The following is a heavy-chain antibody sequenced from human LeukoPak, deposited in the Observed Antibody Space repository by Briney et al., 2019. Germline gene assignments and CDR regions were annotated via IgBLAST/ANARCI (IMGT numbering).Heavy chain of an antibody. V-gene: IGHV3-48*01. D-gene: IGHD2-15*01. CDR3: ARRYCSGGSCFPYFDY. CDR1: GFTFSSYS. Sequence: GGSLRLSCAASGFTFSSYSMNWVRQAPGKGLEWVSYISSSSSTIYYADSVKGRFTISRDNAKNSLYLQVNSLRAEDTAVYYCARRYCSGGSCFPYFDYWGQGTLVTVSS. J-gene: IGHJ4*02. CDR2: ISSSSSTI.